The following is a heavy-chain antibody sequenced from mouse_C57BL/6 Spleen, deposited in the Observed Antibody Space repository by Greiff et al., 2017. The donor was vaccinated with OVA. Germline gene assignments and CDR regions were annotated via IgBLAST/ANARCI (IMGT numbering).Heavy chain of an antibody. CDR3: ARDYPYYFDY. D-gene: IGHD5-5*01. CDR2: INPNNGGT. V-gene: IGHV1-26*01. CDR1: GYTFTDYY. J-gene: IGHJ2*01. Sequence: EVQLQQSGPELVKPGASVKISCKASGYTFTDYYMNWVKQSHGKSLEWIGDINPNNGGTSYNQKFKGKATLTVDNAYNTPDMEIRSLTSEDSAVYYCARDYPYYFDYWGQGTTLTVSS.